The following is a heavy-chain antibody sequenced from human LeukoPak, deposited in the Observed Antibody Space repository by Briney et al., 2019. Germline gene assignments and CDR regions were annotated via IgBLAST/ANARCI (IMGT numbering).Heavy chain of an antibody. CDR3: GRGHWGLDI. Sequence: GGSLRLSCAASGFTFSDYYMTWIRHTPGKGLQWVSYISTSDTIYYADSVKGRFTISRDNTQNSVYLQMNSLRAEDTALYCGGRGHWGLDIWGQGKMVSVSS. CDR1: GFTFSDYY. D-gene: IGHD7-27*01. J-gene: IGHJ3*02. CDR2: ISTSDTI. V-gene: IGHV3-11*04.